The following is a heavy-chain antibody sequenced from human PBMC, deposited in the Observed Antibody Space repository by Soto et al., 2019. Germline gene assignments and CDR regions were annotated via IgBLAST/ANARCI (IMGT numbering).Heavy chain of an antibody. V-gene: IGHV3-74*01. CDR3: ARGGVPAAMSY. CDR1: GFTFSSFW. J-gene: IGHJ4*02. CDR2: INSDGSNT. Sequence: EVQLVESGGGLVQPGGSLRLSCAASGFTFSSFWMHWVRQAPGEGLVWVSRINSDGSNTNYADSVKGRFTISRDNAKNTLYLQMNSLSAEDTAVYSCARGGVPAAMSYWGQGTLVTVSS. D-gene: IGHD2-2*01.